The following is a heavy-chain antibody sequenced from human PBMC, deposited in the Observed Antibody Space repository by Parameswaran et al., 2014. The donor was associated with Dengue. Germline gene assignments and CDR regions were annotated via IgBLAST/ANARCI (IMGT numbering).Heavy chain of an antibody. J-gene: IGHJ6*02. CDR3: ARAIIKYYYGSGSYYNVNYYYYVWTS. V-gene: IGHV4-34*01. CDR1: GGSFSGYY. CDR2: INHSGST. D-gene: IGHD3-10*01. Sequence: ASETLSLTWAVYGGSFSGYYWSWIRQPPGKGLEWIGEINHSGSTNYNPSLKSRVTISVDTSKNQFSLKLSSVTAADTAVYYCARAIIKYYYGSGSYYNVNYYYYVWTSGAKGPRSRLL.